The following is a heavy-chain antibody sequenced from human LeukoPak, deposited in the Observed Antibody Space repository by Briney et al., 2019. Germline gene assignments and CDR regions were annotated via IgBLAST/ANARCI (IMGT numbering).Heavy chain of an antibody. CDR3: ARDGADDYVWGSYRHDAFDI. Sequence: ASVKVSCKASGYTFTSYGISWVRQAPGQGLEWMGWISAYNGNTNYAQKLQGRVTMTTDTSTSTAYMELRSLRSDDTAVYYCARDGADDYVWGSYRHDAFDIWGQGTMVTVPS. J-gene: IGHJ3*02. CDR2: ISAYNGNT. D-gene: IGHD3-16*02. CDR1: GYTFTSYG. V-gene: IGHV1-18*01.